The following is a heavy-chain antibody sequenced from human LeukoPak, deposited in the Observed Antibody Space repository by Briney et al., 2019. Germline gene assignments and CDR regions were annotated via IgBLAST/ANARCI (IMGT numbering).Heavy chain of an antibody. D-gene: IGHD3-16*02. CDR2: FDPEDGET. CDR1: GYTLTELS. V-gene: IGHV1-24*01. CDR3: ATYTPGGVIVKYYFDY. J-gene: IGHJ4*02. Sequence: ASVKVSCKVSGYTLTELSMHWVRQAPGKGLEWMGGFDPEDGETIYAQKFQGRVTMTEDTSTDTAYMELSSLRSEDTAVYYCATYTPGGVIVKYYFDYWGQGTQVTVSS.